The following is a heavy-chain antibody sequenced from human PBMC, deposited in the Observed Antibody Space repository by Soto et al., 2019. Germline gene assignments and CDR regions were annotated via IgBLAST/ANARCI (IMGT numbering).Heavy chain of an antibody. J-gene: IGHJ4*02. D-gene: IGHD3-22*01. CDR3: ARGPRVVYYDSSGYYRD. V-gene: IGHV4-34*01. CDR2: INHSGST. Sequence: SETLSLTCAVYGGSFSGYYWSWIRQPPGKGLEWIGEINHSGSTNYNPSLKSRVTISVDPSQNKSSLKLSSVTAADTAVYYCARGPRVVYYDSSGYYRDWGQGTRVTV. CDR1: GGSFSGYY.